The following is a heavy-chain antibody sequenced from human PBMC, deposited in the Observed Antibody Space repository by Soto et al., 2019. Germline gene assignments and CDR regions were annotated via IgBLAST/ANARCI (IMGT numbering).Heavy chain of an antibody. V-gene: IGHV3-49*03. J-gene: IGHJ6*02. Sequence: GGSLRLSCTASGFTFGDYAMSWFRQAPGKGLEWVGFIRSKAYGGTTEYAASVKGRFTISRDDSKSIAYLQMNSLKTEDTAVYYCTTSGYSGYGTYYYYYGMDVWGQGTTVTVS. CDR1: GFTFGDYA. CDR2: IRSKAYGGTT. CDR3: TTSGYSGYGTYYYYYGMDV. D-gene: IGHD5-12*01.